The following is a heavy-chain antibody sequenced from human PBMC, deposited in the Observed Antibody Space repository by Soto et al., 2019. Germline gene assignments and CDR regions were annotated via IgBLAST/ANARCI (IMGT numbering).Heavy chain of an antibody. CDR2: IWYDGNNK. CDR3: AKARAQYYDFWSGYPVDY. CDR1: GFTFSSYG. Sequence: GGSLRLSCAASGFTFSSYGMHWVRQAPGKGLEWVAVIWYDGNNKYYVDSVKGRFTISRDNSKNTLYLQMNSLRAEDTAVYYCAKARAQYYDFWSGYPVDYWGQGTLVTVSS. J-gene: IGHJ4*02. V-gene: IGHV3-33*06. D-gene: IGHD3-3*01.